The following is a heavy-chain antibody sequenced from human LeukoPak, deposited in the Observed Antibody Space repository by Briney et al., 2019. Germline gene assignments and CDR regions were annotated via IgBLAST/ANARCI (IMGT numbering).Heavy chain of an antibody. CDR2: ISGSGGST. Sequence: QPGGSLRLSCAASGFTFSSYAMSWVRHAPGKGLEWVSAISGSGGSTYYADSVKGRFTISRDNSKNTLYLQMNSLRAEDTAVYYCAKGGTVLRFLEWLLGGSYFDYWGQGTLVTVSS. CDR3: AKGGTVLRFLEWLLGGSYFDY. CDR1: GFTFSSYA. D-gene: IGHD3-3*01. V-gene: IGHV3-23*01. J-gene: IGHJ4*02.